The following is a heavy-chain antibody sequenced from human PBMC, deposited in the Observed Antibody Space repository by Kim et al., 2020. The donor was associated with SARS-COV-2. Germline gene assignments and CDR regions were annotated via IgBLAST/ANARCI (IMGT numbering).Heavy chain of an antibody. J-gene: IGHJ6*02. D-gene: IGHD3-10*01. Sequence: ASVKVSCKASGYTFTSYAMNWVRQAPGQGLEWMGWINTNTGNPTYAQGFTGRFVFSLDTSVSTAYLQISSLKAEDTAVYYCARAEVPYGSGSYTYGDYYYYGMDVWGQGTTVTVSS. CDR2: INTNTGNP. CDR3: ARAEVPYGSGSYTYGDYYYYGMDV. CDR1: GYTFTSYA. V-gene: IGHV7-4-1*02.